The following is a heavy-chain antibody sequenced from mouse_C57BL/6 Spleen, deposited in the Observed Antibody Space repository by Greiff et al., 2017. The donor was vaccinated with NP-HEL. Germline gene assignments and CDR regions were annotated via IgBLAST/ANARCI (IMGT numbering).Heavy chain of an antibody. CDR2: IHPNSGST. Sequence: VQLQQSGAELVKPGASVKLSCKASGYTFTSYWMHWVKQRPGQGLEWIGMIHPNSGSTNYNEKFKSKATLTVDKSSSTAYMQLSSLTSEDSAVYYGARLSTDYAMDYWGQGTSVTVSS. CDR1: GYTFTSYW. V-gene: IGHV1-64*01. J-gene: IGHJ4*01. CDR3: ARLSTDYAMDY.